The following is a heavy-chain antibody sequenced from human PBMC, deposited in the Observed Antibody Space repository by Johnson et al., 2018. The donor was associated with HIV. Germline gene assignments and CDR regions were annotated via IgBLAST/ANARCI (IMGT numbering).Heavy chain of an antibody. Sequence: VQLVESGGGLVQPGGSPRLSCAASGFTFSSYWMSWVRQAPGKGLEWVANIKQDGSEKYYVDSVKGRFTISRDNAKNSLYLQMNSLRAEDTAVYYCARDGPWLQSQRDAFDIWGQGTMVTVSS. D-gene: IGHD5-24*01. CDR2: IKQDGSEK. V-gene: IGHV3-7*01. J-gene: IGHJ3*02. CDR3: ARDGPWLQSQRDAFDI. CDR1: GFTFSSYW.